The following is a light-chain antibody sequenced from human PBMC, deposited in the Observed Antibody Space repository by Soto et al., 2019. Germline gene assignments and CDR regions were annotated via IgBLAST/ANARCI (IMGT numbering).Light chain of an antibody. Sequence: SALTQPASASGSSGQSITISCTGTSSDVGGYNYVSWYQHHPGKAPKLMIYDVSNRPSGVSNRFSGSKSGNTASLTISGLQAEDEADYYCSSYTSSSTHYVFGTGT. CDR3: SSYTSSSTHYV. J-gene: IGLJ1*01. CDR2: DVS. CDR1: SSDVGGYNY. V-gene: IGLV2-14*03.